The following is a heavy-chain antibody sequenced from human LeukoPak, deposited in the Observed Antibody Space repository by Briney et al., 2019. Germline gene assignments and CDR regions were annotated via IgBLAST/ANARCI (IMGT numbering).Heavy chain of an antibody. CDR3: ARPGRTTVVPPSAIYNSYGRDV. CDR2: IWYDGSNK. J-gene: IGHJ6*04. CDR1: GFTFSSYG. Sequence: GRSLRLSCAASGFTFSSYGMHWVRQAPGKGLEWVAVIWYDGSNKYYADSVKGRFTISRDNSKNTLYLQMNSLRAEKTAVYYCARPGRTTVVPPSAIYNSYGRDVGAKGPRATVS. D-gene: IGHD4-23*01. V-gene: IGHV3-33*01.